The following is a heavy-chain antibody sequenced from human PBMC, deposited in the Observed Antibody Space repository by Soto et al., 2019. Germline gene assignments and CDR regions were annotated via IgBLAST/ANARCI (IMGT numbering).Heavy chain of an antibody. CDR1: GFTFSSNA. J-gene: IGHJ3*02. CDR3: ARPKTMIYSAFDT. Sequence: PGGALRRSCAASGFTFSSNAMSWVRQAPGEGLEWVSAISGSGSGGTTYYADSVKGRFTISRDNSKNTLYLQMNSLRAEDTAVYYCARPKTMIYSAFDTWGHGTMVTVSS. V-gene: IGHV3-23*01. D-gene: IGHD3-22*01. CDR2: ISGSGSGGTT.